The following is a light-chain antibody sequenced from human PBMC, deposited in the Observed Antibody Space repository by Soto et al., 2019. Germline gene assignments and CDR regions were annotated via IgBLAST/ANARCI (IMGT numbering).Light chain of an antibody. Sequence: EIVMTQSPATLSVSPGEGATLSCRASHGIGTALAWYQQKPGQTPRLLMYGASIRATGVPARFSGSASGTEFTLTITSLQSEAFAVYYCQHYSDWPLTFGGGTKVESK. V-gene: IGKV3-15*01. CDR1: HGIGTA. J-gene: IGKJ4*01. CDR3: QHYSDWPLT. CDR2: GAS.